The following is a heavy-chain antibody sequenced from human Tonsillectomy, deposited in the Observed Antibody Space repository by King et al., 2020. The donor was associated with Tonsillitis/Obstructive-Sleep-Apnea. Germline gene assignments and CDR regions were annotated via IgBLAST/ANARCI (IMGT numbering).Heavy chain of an antibody. CDR2: ISYDGSNK. Sequence: VQLVESGGGVVQPGRSLRLSCAASGFTFSSYAMHWVRQAPGKGLEWVAVISYDGSNKYYADSVKGRFTISRDNSKNTLYLQMNSLRAEDTAVYYCARYGDYGTFXXWXQGTLVTVSS. J-gene: IGHJ4*02. D-gene: IGHD4-17*01. CDR3: ARYGDYGTFXX. CDR1: GFTFSSYA. V-gene: IGHV3-30*01.